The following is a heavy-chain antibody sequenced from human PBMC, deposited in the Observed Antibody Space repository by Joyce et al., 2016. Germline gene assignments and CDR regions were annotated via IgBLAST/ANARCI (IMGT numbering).Heavy chain of an antibody. CDR2: IYHNEST. J-gene: IGHJ4*02. CDR1: GASVSSGGYS. V-gene: IGHV4-30-2*01. D-gene: IGHD3-10*01. Sequence: QLQLQESGSGLVKPSQTLSLTCAVSGASVSSGGYSWSWIRQPPGKGLEWIGYIYHNESTYYNPSLKGRVTISVDRSKNQFSLKLASVTAADTAVYYCASGFNFKGRSFFDYWGQGALVTVSS. CDR3: ASGFNFKGRSFFDY.